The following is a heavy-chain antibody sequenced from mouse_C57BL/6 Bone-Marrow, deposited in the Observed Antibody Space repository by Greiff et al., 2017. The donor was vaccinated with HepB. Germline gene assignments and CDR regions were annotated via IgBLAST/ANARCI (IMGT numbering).Heavy chain of an antibody. D-gene: IGHD2-3*01. CDR2: ISYDGSN. CDR3: ARGDGYLYFDY. Sequence: ESGPGLVKPSQSLSLTCSVTGYSITSGYYWNWIRQFPGNKLEWMGYISYDGSNNYNPSLKNRISITRDTSKNQFFLKLNSVTTEDTATYYCARGDGYLYFDYWGQGTTLTVSS. CDR1: GYSITSGYY. V-gene: IGHV3-6*01. J-gene: IGHJ2*01.